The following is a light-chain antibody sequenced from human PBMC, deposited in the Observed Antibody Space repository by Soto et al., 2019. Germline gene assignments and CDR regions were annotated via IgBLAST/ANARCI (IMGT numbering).Light chain of an antibody. V-gene: IGKV1-5*01. CDR2: DAS. Sequence: DIQLTQSPSTLSASVGDRVTITCRASQRIDRYLAWYQQKPGKAPKLLVYDASTLEGGVPSRFSGSGSATEFILTISSLQPDDVAASYCQQYKDDALTFGQGTRVDLK. J-gene: IGKJ1*01. CDR1: QRIDRY. CDR3: QQYKDDALT.